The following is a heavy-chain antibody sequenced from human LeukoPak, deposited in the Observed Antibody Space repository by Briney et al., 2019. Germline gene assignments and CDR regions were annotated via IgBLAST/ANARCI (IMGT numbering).Heavy chain of an antibody. J-gene: IGHJ4*02. D-gene: IGHD3-22*01. CDR1: GFTFSSYA. CDR2: ISYDGSNK. V-gene: IGHV3-30*04. Sequence: GRSLRLSCAASGFTFSSYAMHWVRQAPGKGLEWVAVISYDGSNKYYADSVKGRFTISRDNSKNSLYLQMNSLRAEDTAVYYCARVPGYASSGYYYTLDYWGQGTLVTVSS. CDR3: ARVPGYASSGYYYTLDY.